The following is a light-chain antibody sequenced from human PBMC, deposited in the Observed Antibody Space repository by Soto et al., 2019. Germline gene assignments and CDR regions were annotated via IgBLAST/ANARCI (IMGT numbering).Light chain of an antibody. V-gene: IGKV3-20*01. CDR3: QEYDGAPPIT. CDR1: QSVRSER. CDR2: DAS. J-gene: IGKJ5*01. Sequence: IVLTQSPGTLSLSPGEIATLSWSASQSVRSERLAWYQQKRGQAPTLLIFDASSRASGTPERFSGSGSGTDFTLTISRLEPEDFAVYYCQEYDGAPPITFGLGTRLEIK.